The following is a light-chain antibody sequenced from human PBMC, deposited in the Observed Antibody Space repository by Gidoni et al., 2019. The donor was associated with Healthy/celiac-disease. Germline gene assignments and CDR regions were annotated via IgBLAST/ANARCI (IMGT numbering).Light chain of an antibody. CDR1: QSVSSSY. CDR3: QQYGSSPWT. J-gene: IGKJ1*01. Sequence: EHVLTQYHGTPSLSPGERATLSCRASQSVSSSYLAWYQQKPGQAPRPLIYAASSRATGIPDRFSGSGSGTDFTLTISRLYPEDFALYYCQQYGSSPWTFGQGTKVEIK. CDR2: AAS. V-gene: IGKV3-20*01.